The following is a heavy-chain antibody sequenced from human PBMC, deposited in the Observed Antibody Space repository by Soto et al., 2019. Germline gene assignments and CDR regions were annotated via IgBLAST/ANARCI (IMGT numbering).Heavy chain of an antibody. V-gene: IGHV1-3*01. CDR1: GYTFTSHV. CDR3: ARVSGISGPSGDLDY. D-gene: IGHD1-20*01. J-gene: IGHJ4*02. CDR2: VNGGNGNT. Sequence: ASVKVSCKASGYTFTSHVMHWLRQAPGQRLEWMGWVNGGNGNTKYSQRFQGRVTISRDTSATTAYMELSRLTSEDRAVYYCARVSGISGPSGDLDYWGQGTLVTSPQ.